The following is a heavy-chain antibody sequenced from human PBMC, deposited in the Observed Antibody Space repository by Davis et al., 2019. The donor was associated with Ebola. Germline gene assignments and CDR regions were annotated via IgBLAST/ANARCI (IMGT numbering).Heavy chain of an antibody. CDR1: GYSFTSYW. D-gene: IGHD3-22*01. V-gene: IGHV5-51*01. CDR3: ARRGTFYDSSGYVNY. CDR2: IYPGDSDT. Sequence: GESLKISCKGSGYSFTSYWISWVRQMPGKGLEWMGIIYPGDSDTRYSPSFQGHVTISADKSISTAYLQWSSLKASDTAMYYCARRGTFYDSSGYVNYWGQGTLVTVSS. J-gene: IGHJ4*02.